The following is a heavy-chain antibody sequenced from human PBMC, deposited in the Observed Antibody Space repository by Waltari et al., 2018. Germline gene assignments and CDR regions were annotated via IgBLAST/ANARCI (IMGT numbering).Heavy chain of an antibody. CDR1: GGSLSSGRYY. J-gene: IGHJ5*02. Sequence: QVQLQESGPGLVKPSQTLSLTCTVSGGSLSSGRYYCSWIRQPAGKGLEWIGEINHSGSTNYNPSLKSRVTISVDTSKNQFSLKLSSVTAADTAVYYCARGYSSSWYGNWFDPWGQGTLVTVSS. D-gene: IGHD6-13*01. CDR2: INHSGST. CDR3: ARGYSSSWYGNWFDP. V-gene: IGHV4-61*09.